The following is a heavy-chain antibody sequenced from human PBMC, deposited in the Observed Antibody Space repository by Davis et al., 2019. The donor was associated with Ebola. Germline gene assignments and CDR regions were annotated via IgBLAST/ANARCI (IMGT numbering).Heavy chain of an antibody. Sequence: MPSETLSLTCNVSGGSISSGDYYWSWIRQPPGKGLEWIGEINHSGSTNYNPSLKSRVTISVDTSKNQFSLKLSSVTAADTAVYYCARLYYDFWSGYYRDGGVDYWGQGTLVTVSS. CDR1: GGSISSGDYY. V-gene: IGHV4-39*07. D-gene: IGHD3-3*01. CDR3: ARLYYDFWSGYYRDGGVDY. J-gene: IGHJ4*02. CDR2: INHSGST.